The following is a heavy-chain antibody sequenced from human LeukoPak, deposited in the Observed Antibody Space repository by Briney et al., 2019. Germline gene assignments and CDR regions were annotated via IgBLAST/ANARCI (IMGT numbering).Heavy chain of an antibody. CDR1: GFTVSSNY. CDR2: IYSGGST. J-gene: IGHJ4*02. CDR3: AKAPRFYDSSGYYSAYFDY. D-gene: IGHD3-22*01. Sequence: GGSLRLSCAASGFTVSSNYMSWVRQAPGKGLEWVSVIYSGGSTYYADSVKGRFTISRDNSKNTLFLQMNSLRAEGTALYYCAKAPRFYDSSGYYSAYFDYWSQGTLVTVSP. V-gene: IGHV3-53*01.